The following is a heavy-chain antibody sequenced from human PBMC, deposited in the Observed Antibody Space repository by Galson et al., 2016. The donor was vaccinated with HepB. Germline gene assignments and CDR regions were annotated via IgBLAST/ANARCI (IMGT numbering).Heavy chain of an antibody. CDR1: GFTFSRHG. CDR3: ARGGDFWSGYYRKDFDY. J-gene: IGHJ4*02. V-gene: IGHV3-33*01. Sequence: SLRLSCAASGFTFSRHGMHWFRQAPGKGLEWVAVIWHDGNNEYYADSVKGRFTISRDTSKNTLYLQMNSLRAEDTAVYFCARGGDFWSGYYRKDFDYWGQGTLVTVSS. CDR2: IWHDGNNE. D-gene: IGHD3-3*01.